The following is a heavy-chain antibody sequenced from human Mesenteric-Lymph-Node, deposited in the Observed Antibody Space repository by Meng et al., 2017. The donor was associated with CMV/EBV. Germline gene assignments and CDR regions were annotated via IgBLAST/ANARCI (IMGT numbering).Heavy chain of an antibody. CDR3: SSLGTGTTGITDY. V-gene: IGHV5-51*01. Sequence: TVSCKASGYSFTNYWIGWVRQMPGKGLEWMGSRYPGNSDTRYSPSFQGQITFSAAKSISPAYLQWSSLKASDRAMYYRSSLGTGTTGITDYWGQGTLVTVSS. CDR2: RYPGNSDT. CDR1: GYSFTNYW. J-gene: IGHJ4*02. D-gene: IGHD1-1*01.